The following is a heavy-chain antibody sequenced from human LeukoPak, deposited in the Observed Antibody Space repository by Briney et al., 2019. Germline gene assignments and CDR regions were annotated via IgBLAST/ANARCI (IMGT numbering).Heavy chain of an antibody. Sequence: ASVKVSCKASGYTFTGYYMHWVRQAPGQGLEWMGRINPNSGGTNYAQKFQGRVTMTRDTSISTAYMELSRLRSDDTAVYYCARERTPYYYDSSGYYYRGWFDPWGQGTRVTVSS. CDR3: ARERTPYYYDSSGYYYRGWFDP. CDR2: INPNSGGT. V-gene: IGHV1-2*06. D-gene: IGHD3-22*01. J-gene: IGHJ5*02. CDR1: GYTFTGYY.